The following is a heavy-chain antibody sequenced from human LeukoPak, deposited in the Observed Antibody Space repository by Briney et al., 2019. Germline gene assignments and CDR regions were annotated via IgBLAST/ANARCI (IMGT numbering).Heavy chain of an antibody. Sequence: PGGSLRLSCAVSGLTVTDNYMSWVRQAPGKGLEWVSVIYPDGSTYHADSVKGRFTISRDNSKNTLFLQMNTLRAEDTAVYYCAKAGFGSGALVDSWGQGTLVTVSS. CDR1: GLTVTDNY. CDR3: AKAGFGSGALVDS. V-gene: IGHV3-53*01. J-gene: IGHJ4*02. CDR2: IYPDGST. D-gene: IGHD6-19*01.